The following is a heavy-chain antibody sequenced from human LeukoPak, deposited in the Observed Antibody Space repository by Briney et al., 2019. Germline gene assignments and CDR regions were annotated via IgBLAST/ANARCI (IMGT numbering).Heavy chain of an antibody. Sequence: GGSLTLSCAASRFTVSSNYMSWVRQAPGEGLEWVSVIYSGGRKYFDNSLKGRFTSSRDNPKNTLYFQMNSLSAEAPAVYYCGKEEQLDWFEPGRQGTLVTVSS. D-gene: IGHD6-13*01. J-gene: IGHJ5*02. CDR2: IYSGGRK. CDR1: RFTVSSNY. CDR3: GKEEQLDWFEP. V-gene: IGHV3-66*01.